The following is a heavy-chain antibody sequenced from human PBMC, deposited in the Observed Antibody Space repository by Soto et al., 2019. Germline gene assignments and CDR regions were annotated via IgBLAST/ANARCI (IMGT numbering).Heavy chain of an antibody. CDR3: ARQAPYAITSNWFDP. CDR2: IYYSGST. CDR1: GGSISSSSYY. Sequence: SETLSLTCTVSGGSISSSSYYWGWIRQPPGKGLEWIGSIYYSGSTYYNPSLKSRVTISVDTSKNQFSLKLSSVTAADTAVYYCARQAPYAITSNWFDPWGQGTLVTVSS. V-gene: IGHV4-39*01. J-gene: IGHJ5*02. D-gene: IGHD3-16*01.